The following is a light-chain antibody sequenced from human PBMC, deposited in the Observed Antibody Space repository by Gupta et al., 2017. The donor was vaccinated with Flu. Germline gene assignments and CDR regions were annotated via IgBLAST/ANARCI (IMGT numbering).Light chain of an antibody. CDR2: LAS. J-gene: IGKJ2*01. CDR3: MQTLDTPYT. Sequence: ISYRSSQSLLHNNGNNFLDWYLQKPGQSPQLLIYLASHRASGVPDRFSGSGSGTDFTLKISRVEAEDVGVYYCMQTLDTPYTFGQGTKLEIK. V-gene: IGKV2-28*01. CDR1: QSLLHNNGNNF.